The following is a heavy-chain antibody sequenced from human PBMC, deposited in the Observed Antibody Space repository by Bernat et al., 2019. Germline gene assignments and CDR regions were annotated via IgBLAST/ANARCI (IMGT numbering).Heavy chain of an antibody. J-gene: IGHJ1*01. CDR3: ASEENYYDSSGYTLQH. D-gene: IGHD3-22*01. V-gene: IGHV3-33*01. Sequence: QVQLVESGGGVVQPGRSLRLSCAASGFTFSSYGMHWVRQAPGKGLEWVAVIWYDGSNKYYVDSVKGRFTISRDNSKNTLYLQMNSLRAEDTAVYYCASEENYYDSSGYTLQHWGQGTLVTVSS. CDR2: IWYDGSNK. CDR1: GFTFSSYG.